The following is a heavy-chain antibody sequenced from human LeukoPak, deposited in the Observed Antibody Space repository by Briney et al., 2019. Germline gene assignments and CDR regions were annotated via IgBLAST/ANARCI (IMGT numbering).Heavy chain of an antibody. CDR2: MNPNSGNT. CDR3: ARGFRDESQLPGNYYFDY. Sequence: ASVKVSCKASGYTFTSYDINWVRQATGQGLEWMGWMNPNSGNTGYAQKFQGRVTMTRNTSISTAYMELSSLRSEDTAVYYCARGFRDESQLPGNYYFDYWGQGTLVTVSS. V-gene: IGHV1-8*01. J-gene: IGHJ4*02. D-gene: IGHD2-2*01. CDR1: GYTFTSYD.